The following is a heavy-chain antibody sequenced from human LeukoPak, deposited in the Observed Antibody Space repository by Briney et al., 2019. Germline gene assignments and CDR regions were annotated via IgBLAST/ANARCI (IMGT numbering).Heavy chain of an antibody. CDR2: INPNSGGT. Sequence: ASVKVSCKASGYTFTGYYMHWVRQAPGQGLEWMGWINPNSGGTNYAQKFRGRVTMTRDTSISTVYMELTSLRSDDTAVYYCAVQTIVANTQGDAFDIWGQGTTVIVSS. J-gene: IGHJ3*02. D-gene: IGHD5-12*01. V-gene: IGHV1-2*02. CDR3: AVQTIVANTQGDAFDI. CDR1: GYTFTGYY.